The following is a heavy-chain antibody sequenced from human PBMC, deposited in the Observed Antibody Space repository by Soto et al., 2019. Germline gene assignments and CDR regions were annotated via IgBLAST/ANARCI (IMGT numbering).Heavy chain of an antibody. D-gene: IGHD1-7*01. CDR1: GFSVTSNH. Sequence: GGSLRLSCAVSGFSVTSNHMAWVRQAPGKGLEWVSILYSGGATDYADSVKGRLTISRDNSKNTLHLQMNSLRGEDTAIYYCASRDWNYFTRYYYYGMDVWGQGTTVTVSS. CDR2: LYSGGAT. CDR3: ASRDWNYFTRYYYYGMDV. V-gene: IGHV3-66*01. J-gene: IGHJ6*02.